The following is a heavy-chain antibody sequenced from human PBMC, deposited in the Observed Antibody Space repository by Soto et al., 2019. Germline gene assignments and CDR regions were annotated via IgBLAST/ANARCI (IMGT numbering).Heavy chain of an antibody. D-gene: IGHD3-10*01. CDR3: ASRKSSPYFDY. J-gene: IGHJ4*02. CDR2: IYYSGST. V-gene: IGHV4-30-4*01. Sequence: PSETLSLTCTVSGGSISSGDYYWSWIRQPPGKGLEWIGNIYYSGSTYYKTSLKSRVTISIDTSKNQFYLKLSSVTAADTAVYYCASRKSSPYFDYWGQGTLVTVSS. CDR1: GGSISSGDYY.